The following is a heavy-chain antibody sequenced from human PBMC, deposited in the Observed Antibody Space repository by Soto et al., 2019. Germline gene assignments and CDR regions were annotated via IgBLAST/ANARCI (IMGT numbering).Heavy chain of an antibody. Sequence: GGSLRLSCAASGFSFSTSEMSWVRQTPGKGLECLSYISRSGETIHYADSVKGRFTVSRDNAINSLYLEMTSLRADDTAIYYCASVWSGYSGVAYWGQGTLVTV. D-gene: IGHD3-3*01. CDR2: ISRSGETI. CDR1: GFSFSTSE. V-gene: IGHV3-48*03. J-gene: IGHJ4*02. CDR3: ASVWSGYSGVAY.